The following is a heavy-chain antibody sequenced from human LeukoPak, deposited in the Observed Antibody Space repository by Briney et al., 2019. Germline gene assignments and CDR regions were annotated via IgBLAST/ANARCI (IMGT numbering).Heavy chain of an antibody. D-gene: IGHD3-22*01. Sequence: GGSLRLSCAVSGITLSNYGMSWDRQAPGKGLEWVAGISDSGGRTNYADSVKGRFTISRDNPKNTIYLQMNSLRAEDTAVYFCAKRGVVIRVILVGFHKEAYYFDSWGQGALVTVSS. CDR1: GITLSNYG. CDR3: AKRGVVIRVILVGFHKEAYYFDS. CDR2: ISDSGGRT. V-gene: IGHV3-23*01. J-gene: IGHJ4*02.